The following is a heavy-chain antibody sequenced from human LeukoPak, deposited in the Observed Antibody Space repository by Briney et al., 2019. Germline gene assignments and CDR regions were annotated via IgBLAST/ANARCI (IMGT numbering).Heavy chain of an antibody. D-gene: IGHD2-2*01. CDR3: ARDCSSTSCYGGDY. CDR2: IILILGIA. J-gene: IGHJ4*02. Sequence: SVKVSCKASGGTFTSYAISWVRQAPGQGQEWMGRIILILGIANYAQKFQGRVTITADKSTSTAYMELSSLRSEDTAVYYCARDCSSTSCYGGDYWGQGTLVTVSS. CDR1: GGTFTSYA. V-gene: IGHV1-69*04.